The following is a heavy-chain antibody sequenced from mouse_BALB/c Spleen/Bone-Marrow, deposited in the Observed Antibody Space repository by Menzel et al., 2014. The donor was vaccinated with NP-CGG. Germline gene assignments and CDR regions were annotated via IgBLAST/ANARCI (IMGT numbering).Heavy chain of an antibody. CDR3: ARPYRYGEEFAY. CDR2: IDPSTGHT. Sequence: QVQLQQSGAELAKPGASVKMSCKASGFPFTTYWMHWFKQRPGQGLEWIGYIDPSTGHTEYNQNFKDKATLTADKSSSTAYMQLSSLTSEDSAVYYCARPYRYGEEFAYWGQGTLVTVSA. D-gene: IGHD2-14*01. CDR1: GFPFTTYW. J-gene: IGHJ3*01. V-gene: IGHV1-7*01.